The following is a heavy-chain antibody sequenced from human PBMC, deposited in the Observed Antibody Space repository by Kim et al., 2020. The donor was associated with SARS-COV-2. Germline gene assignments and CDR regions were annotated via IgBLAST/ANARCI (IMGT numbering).Heavy chain of an antibody. CDR2: SGSA. D-gene: IGHD1-26*01. Sequence: SGSANYHPSLRRRVTKSVDTSKNQFSLRLSSVTAADTAVYYCAGWGPPLVYWGQGTLVTVSS. J-gene: IGHJ4*02. CDR3: AGWGPPLVY. V-gene: IGHV4-4*09.